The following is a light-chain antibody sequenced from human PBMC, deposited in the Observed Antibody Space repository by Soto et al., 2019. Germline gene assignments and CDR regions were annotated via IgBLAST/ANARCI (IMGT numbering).Light chain of an antibody. CDR1: QSVSSNY. CDR3: HQYGISP. V-gene: IGKV3-20*01. Sequence: EIVLTQSPGTLSLSPGERATLSCRASQSVSSNYLAWYQQKPGQAPRLLIYGASSRATGIPDRFSGSGSGKQFSLTISRLEPEDFALYYCHQYGISPFGGGTKVEIK. J-gene: IGKJ4*01. CDR2: GAS.